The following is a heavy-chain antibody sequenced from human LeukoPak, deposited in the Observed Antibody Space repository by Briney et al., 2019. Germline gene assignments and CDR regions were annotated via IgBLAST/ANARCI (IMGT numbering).Heavy chain of an antibody. Sequence: PGGSLRLSCAASGFTFNRFWMHWVRHAPGKGLVWVSRIISDGSSTNYADSVKGRFTIPRDNAKNTLYLQMNSLRAEDTALYYCAREDVDITVATSGAFDIWGQGTMVTVSS. J-gene: IGHJ3*02. CDR1: GFTFNRFW. CDR3: AREDVDITVATSGAFDI. V-gene: IGHV3-74*01. D-gene: IGHD6-19*01. CDR2: IISDGSST.